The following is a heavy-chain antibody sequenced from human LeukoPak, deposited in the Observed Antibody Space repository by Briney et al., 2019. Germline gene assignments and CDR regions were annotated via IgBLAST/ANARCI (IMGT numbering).Heavy chain of an antibody. CDR3: AREARGMATNAHDAFDI. CDR1: SGSISSGDYH. J-gene: IGHJ3*02. D-gene: IGHD5-24*01. V-gene: IGHV4-31*03. CDR2: IYHSGST. Sequence: SETLSLTCTVSSGSISSGDYHWSWIRQYPGKGLEWIGYIYHSGSTYYNPSLKSRLTISVDTSKNQFSLKLSSLTAADTAVYYCAREARGMATNAHDAFDIWGQGTMVTVSS.